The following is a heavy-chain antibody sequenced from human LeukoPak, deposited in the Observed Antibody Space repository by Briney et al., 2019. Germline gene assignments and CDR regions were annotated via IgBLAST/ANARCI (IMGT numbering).Heavy chain of an antibody. V-gene: IGHV1-2*02. J-gene: IGHJ4*02. Sequence: GASVKVSCKASGYTFTGYYMHWVRQAPGQGLEWMGWINPDSGGTNFAQKFQGRVTMTRDTSISTAYMELSRLRYDDTAVYYCGRDFRDSLDYWGQGTLVTVSS. CDR3: GRDFRDSLDY. CDR2: INPDSGGT. CDR1: GYTFTGYY.